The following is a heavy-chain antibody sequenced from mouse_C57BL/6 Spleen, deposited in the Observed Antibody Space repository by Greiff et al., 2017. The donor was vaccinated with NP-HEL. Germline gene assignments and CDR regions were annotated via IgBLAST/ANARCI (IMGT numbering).Heavy chain of an antibody. D-gene: IGHD1-1*01. CDR3: AGYGSGSSRYWYFDV. Sequence: QVQLQQPGAELVKPGASVKLSCKASGYTFTSYWMHWVKQRPGQGLEWIGMIHPNSGSTNYNEKFKSKATLTVDKSSSTAYMQLSSLTSEDSAVXYCAGYGSGSSRYWYFDVWGTGTTVTVSS. CDR2: IHPNSGST. CDR1: GYTFTSYW. V-gene: IGHV1-64*01. J-gene: IGHJ1*03.